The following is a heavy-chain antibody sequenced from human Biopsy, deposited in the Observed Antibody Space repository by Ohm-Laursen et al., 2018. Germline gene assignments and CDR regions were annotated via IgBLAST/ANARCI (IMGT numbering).Heavy chain of an antibody. V-gene: IGHV4-34*01. CDR3: ARGPYGDNAGAFDV. J-gene: IGHJ3*01. CDR1: GVSFSGYD. CDR2: FSHTGTT. D-gene: IGHD4/OR15-4a*01. Sequence: GTLSLTCTVDGVSFSGYDWTWIRQPPGKGLEWVGEFSHTGTTIYNPSLKSRLTISVDKSKHHFSLRLTSVTAADTATYFCARGPYGDNAGAFDVWGQGTVVPVSS.